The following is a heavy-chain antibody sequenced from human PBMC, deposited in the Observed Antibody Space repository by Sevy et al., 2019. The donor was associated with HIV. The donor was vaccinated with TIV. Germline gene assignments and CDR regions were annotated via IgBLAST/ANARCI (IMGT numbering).Heavy chain of an antibody. J-gene: IGHJ4*02. CDR2: IYHSGST. CDR1: GYSISSGYY. Sequence: SETLSLTCAVSGYSISSGYYWGWIRQPPGKGLEWIGSIYHSGSTYYNPSLKSRVTISVDTSKNQFSLKLSSVTAADTAVYYCASSTLGSWYGTVISIFDYWGQGTLVTVSS. V-gene: IGHV4-38-2*01. D-gene: IGHD4-17*01. CDR3: ASSTLGSWYGTVISIFDY.